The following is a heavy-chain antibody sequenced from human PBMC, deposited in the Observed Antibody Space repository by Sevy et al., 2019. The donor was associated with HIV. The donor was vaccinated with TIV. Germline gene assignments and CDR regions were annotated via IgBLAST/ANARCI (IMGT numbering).Heavy chain of an antibody. J-gene: IGHJ6*02. CDR3: AKAHADCSGGTCYTAHYYYDMDV. CDR2: ISYAGDNK. CDR1: GFAFSDYA. D-gene: IGHD2-15*01. V-gene: IGHV3-30*18. Sequence: GGSLRLSCAASGFAFSDYAMHWVRQAPGKGLEWVAAISYAGDNKYFADSVKGRFTVSKDNSKHTLYLEMNSLRAEDTAVYYCAKAHADCSGGTCYTAHYYYDMDVWGRGATVTVSS.